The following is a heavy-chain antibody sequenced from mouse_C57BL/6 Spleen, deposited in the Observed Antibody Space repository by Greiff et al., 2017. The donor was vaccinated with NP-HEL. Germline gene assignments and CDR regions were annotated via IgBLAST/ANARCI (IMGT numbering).Heavy chain of an antibody. J-gene: IGHJ2*01. CDR3: ARRTTVVATTDY. CDR2: IDPSDSYT. Sequence: VQLQQPGAELVKPGASVKLSCKASGYTFTSYWMQWVKQRPGQGLEWIGEIDPSDSYTNYNQKFKGKATLTVDTSSSTAYMQLSSLTSEDSAVYYCARRTTVVATTDYWGQGTTLTVSS. D-gene: IGHD1-1*01. CDR1: GYTFTSYW. V-gene: IGHV1-50*01.